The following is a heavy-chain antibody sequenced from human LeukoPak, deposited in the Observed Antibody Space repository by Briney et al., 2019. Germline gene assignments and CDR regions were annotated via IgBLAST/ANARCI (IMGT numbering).Heavy chain of an antibody. CDR3: ARGSRQWLVIDH. CDR2: IRYDGSNK. V-gene: IGHV3-30*02. J-gene: IGHJ4*02. Sequence: PGGSLRLSCAASGFIFSSYGMHWVRQAPGKGLEWVAFIRYDGSNKYYADSVKGRFTISRDNSKNTLYLQMNSLRAEDTAVYYCARGSRQWLVIDHWGQGTLVTVSS. D-gene: IGHD6-19*01. CDR1: GFIFSSYG.